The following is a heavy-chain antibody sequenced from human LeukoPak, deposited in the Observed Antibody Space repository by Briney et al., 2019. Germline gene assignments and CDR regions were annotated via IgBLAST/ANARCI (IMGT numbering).Heavy chain of an antibody. CDR3: AREDTHIDY. CDR2: ISGRSTSI. J-gene: IGHJ4*02. Sequence: GGSLRLSCTASGFILSDYTLNWVRQAPRKGLEWVSSISGRSTSIYYADSVRGRFTISRDNAKNSVFLQMNSLSAEDTAVYYCAREDTHIDYWGQGTLVTVSS. V-gene: IGHV3-21*06. CDR1: GFILSDYT.